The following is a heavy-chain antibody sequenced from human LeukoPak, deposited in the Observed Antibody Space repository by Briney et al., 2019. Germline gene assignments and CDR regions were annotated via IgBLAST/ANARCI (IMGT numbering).Heavy chain of an antibody. CDR1: GYTFTGYY. D-gene: IGHD6-13*01. V-gene: IGHV1-2*04. CDR3: ARESSSSWYYFDY. CDR2: INPNSGGT. J-gene: IGHJ4*02. Sequence: ASVNVSCKASGYTFTGYYMHWVRQAPGQGLEWMGWINPNSGGTNYAQKFQGWVTMTRDTSISTAYMELSRLRSDDTAVYYCARESSSSWYYFDYWGQGTLVTVSS.